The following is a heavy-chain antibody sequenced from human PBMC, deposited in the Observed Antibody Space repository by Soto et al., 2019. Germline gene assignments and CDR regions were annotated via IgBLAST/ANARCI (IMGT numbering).Heavy chain of an antibody. CDR1: RFTLSAHA. CDR2: INSRGDKT. Sequence: GGSLRLSCAASRFTLSAHAMNWFRQAPGKGPEWVSTINSRGDKTFYADSVKGRFTISRDESKNTLFLQMNSLRAEDTAVYYCVKADGGAAGTCYTGTYWCCDLWGRGTLVTVSS. CDR3: VKADGGAAGTCYTGTYWCCDL. V-gene: IGHV3-23*01. J-gene: IGHJ2*01. D-gene: IGHD2-2*02.